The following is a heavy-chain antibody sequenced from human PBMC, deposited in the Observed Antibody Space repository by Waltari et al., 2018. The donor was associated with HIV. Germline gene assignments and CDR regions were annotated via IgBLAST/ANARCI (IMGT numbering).Heavy chain of an antibody. Sequence: EGQLVESGGDLVQAGGSLRLSCVASGFRFSRSWGAWVRQAPGKGVEWVANIKQDGGEKYYVASVQGRFTISRDNAKNLVFLQMNSLRAEDTAVYYCASHRYSGYDKYFYDYYGMDVWGQGTTVTVSS. D-gene: IGHD5-12*01. CDR2: IKQDGGEK. CDR3: ASHRYSGYDKYFYDYYGMDV. V-gene: IGHV3-7*01. J-gene: IGHJ6*02. CDR1: GFRFSRSW.